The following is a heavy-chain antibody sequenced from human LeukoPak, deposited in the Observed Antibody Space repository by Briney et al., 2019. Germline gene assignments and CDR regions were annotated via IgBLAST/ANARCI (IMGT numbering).Heavy chain of an antibody. CDR3: ASSEDSSGALKGAFDI. CDR1: GGSISGYY. J-gene: IGHJ3*02. CDR2: IYYSGST. Sequence: SETLSLTCTVSGGSISGYYWSWIRQHPGKGLEWIGYIYYSGSTYYNPSLKSRVTISVDTSKNQFSLKLSSVTAADTAVYYCASSEDSSGALKGAFDIWGQGTMVTVSS. D-gene: IGHD3-22*01. V-gene: IGHV4-31*03.